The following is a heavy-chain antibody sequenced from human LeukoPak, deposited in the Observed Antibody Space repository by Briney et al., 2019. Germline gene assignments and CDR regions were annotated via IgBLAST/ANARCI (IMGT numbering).Heavy chain of an antibody. V-gene: IGHV3-7*05. D-gene: IGHD3-10*01. Sequence: GGSLRLSCAASGFTFSSYWMNWVRQAPGKGLEWVANIKHDGSQKYYVDSAKGRFTISRDNAKNSVYLQMNSLTAEDTAVYYCARDGMGGIKAFDMWGQGTMVTVSS. CDR1: GFTFSSYW. CDR2: IKHDGSQK. J-gene: IGHJ3*02. CDR3: ARDGMGGIKAFDM.